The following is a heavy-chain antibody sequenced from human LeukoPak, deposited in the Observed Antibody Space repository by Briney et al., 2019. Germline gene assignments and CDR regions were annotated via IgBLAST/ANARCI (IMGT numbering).Heavy chain of an antibody. CDR1: GDSVSSNSGS. V-gene: IGHV6-1*01. CDR2: TYYWSKWYN. Sequence: SQTLSLACAICGDSVSSNSGSWNWTRQSPSRGLEWLGRTYYWSKWYNDYAVSVKSRITINPDTSKNQFSLQLNSVTPEDTAVYYCARGIYYGSGSYYNKPFDYWGQGTLVTVSS. J-gene: IGHJ4*02. CDR3: ARGIYYGSGSYYNKPFDY. D-gene: IGHD3-10*01.